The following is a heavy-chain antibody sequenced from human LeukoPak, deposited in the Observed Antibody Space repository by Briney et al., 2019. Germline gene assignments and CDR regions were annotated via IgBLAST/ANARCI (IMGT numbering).Heavy chain of an antibody. CDR3: ARAQYSSGWYGYYYYYMDV. CDR2: IYHSGST. CDR1: GGSISSYY. D-gene: IGHD6-19*01. J-gene: IGHJ6*03. V-gene: IGHV4-59*08. Sequence: SETLSLTCTVSGGSISSYYWSWIRQPPGKGLEWIGSIYHSGSTNYNPSLKSRVTISVDTSKNQFSLKLSSVTAADTAVYYCARAQYSSGWYGYYYYYMDVWGKGTTVTISS.